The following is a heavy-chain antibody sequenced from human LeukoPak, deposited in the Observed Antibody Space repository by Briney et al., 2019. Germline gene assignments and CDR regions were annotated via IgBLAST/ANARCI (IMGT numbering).Heavy chain of an antibody. CDR2: IYYSGST. J-gene: IGHJ4*02. Sequence: SQTLSLTCTVSGGSISSGDYYWSWIRQPPGKGLEWIGYIYYSGSTYYNPSLKSRITMSVDTSKNQFSLKLSSVTAADTAVYYCATHSSSYSYFDYWGQGTLVTVSS. V-gene: IGHV4-30-4*01. CDR1: GGSISSGDYY. CDR3: ATHSSSYSYFDY. D-gene: IGHD3-22*01.